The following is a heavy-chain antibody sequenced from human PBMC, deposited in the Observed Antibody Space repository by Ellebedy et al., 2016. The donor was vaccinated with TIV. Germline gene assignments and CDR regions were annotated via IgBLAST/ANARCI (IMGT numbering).Heavy chain of an antibody. J-gene: IGHJ5*02. CDR3: ASGRWLPLPGS. D-gene: IGHD5-24*01. CDR1: GGSINSDNY. Sequence: MPSETLSLTCGVSGGSINSDNYWSWVRQSPGRGLEWIGEVYHSGHTNYNPSLRNRVTISVDTSKNQFSLKLSSVTAADTAVYYCASGRWLPLPGSWGQGTLATVSS. CDR2: VYHSGHT. V-gene: IGHV4-4*02.